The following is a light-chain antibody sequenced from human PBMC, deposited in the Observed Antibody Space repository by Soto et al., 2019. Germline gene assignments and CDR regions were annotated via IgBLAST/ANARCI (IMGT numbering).Light chain of an antibody. V-gene: IGKV3-15*01. J-gene: IGKJ4*01. CDR1: QSVKTN. CDR3: QQYVNLLVT. CDR2: GAS. Sequence: EIVMTQSPATLSASPGERVTLSCRASQSVKTNLAWYQQRPGQPPRLLVYGASTRAPGIPARFYGSGFGTDFTLTISSLQSEDFAVYYCQQYVNLLVTFGGGTKVE.